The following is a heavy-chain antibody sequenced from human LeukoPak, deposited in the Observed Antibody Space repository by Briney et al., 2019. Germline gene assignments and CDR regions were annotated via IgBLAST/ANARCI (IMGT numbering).Heavy chain of an antibody. CDR1: GFTFSSYW. Sequence: PGGSLRLSCGASGFTFSSYWMSWVRQAPGKGLEWVAHIKQDGSEKYYVDSVKGRFTISRDNVKNSLYLQMNSLRAEETAVYYCARYSAAAGTGFWFDPWGQGTLVTVSS. D-gene: IGHD6-13*01. J-gene: IGHJ5*02. V-gene: IGHV3-7*01. CDR2: IKQDGSEK. CDR3: ARYSAAAGTGFWFDP.